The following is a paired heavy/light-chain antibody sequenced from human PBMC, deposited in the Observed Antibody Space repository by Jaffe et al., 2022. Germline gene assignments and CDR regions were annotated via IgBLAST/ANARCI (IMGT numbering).Light chain of an antibody. CDR2: QDH. CDR3: QSFSTEYQV. Sequence: FMLTQPPSVSESPGKTVTISCTRTTGRIFWKWVQWYQQRPGRSPTTVIFQDHQRPSGVPDRFSGSINSSTNSASLTISGLQPEDEAVYYCQSFSTEYQVFGGGTKLTVL. J-gene: IGLJ2*01. CDR1: TGRIFWKW. V-gene: IGLV6-57*01.
Heavy chain of an antibody. CDR1: GYSFSDFY. CDR2: IDPNTGVA. J-gene: IGHJ4*02. Sequence: QVHLVQSGPEVRRPGASVTVSCQASGYSFSDFYLHWIRQAPGHGLVWLGRIDPNTGVANYTESSQGRVTMTRDMSIATAYLTFISLQSDDTATYYCARWGEGRHSSAADFSSNFDLWGPGTLVTVS. V-gene: IGHV1-2*06. CDR3: ARWGEGRHSSAADFSSNFDL. D-gene: IGHD3-16*01.